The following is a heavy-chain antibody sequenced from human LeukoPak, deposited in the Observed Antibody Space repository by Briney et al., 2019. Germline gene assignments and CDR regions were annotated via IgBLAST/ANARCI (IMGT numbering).Heavy chain of an antibody. CDR1: GHTFTGYY. Sequence: ASVKVSCKASGHTFTGYYMHWVRQAPGQGLEWMGWINPNSGGTNYAQKFQGRVTMTRDTSISTAYMELSRLRSDDTAVYYCARASLPATHFDYWGQGTLVTVSS. J-gene: IGHJ4*02. V-gene: IGHV1-2*02. CDR2: INPNSGGT. D-gene: IGHD2-2*01. CDR3: ARASLPATHFDY.